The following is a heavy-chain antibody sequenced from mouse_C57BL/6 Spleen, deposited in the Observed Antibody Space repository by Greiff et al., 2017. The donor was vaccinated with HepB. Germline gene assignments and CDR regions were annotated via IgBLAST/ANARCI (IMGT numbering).Heavy chain of an antibody. CDR1: GFTFSDYY. CDR3: ARSGYGSSYWYFDV. V-gene: IGHV5-12*01. D-gene: IGHD1-1*01. J-gene: IGHJ1*03. CDR2: ISNGGGST. Sequence: EVMLVESGGGLVQPGGSLKLSCAASGFTFSDYYMYWVRQTPEKRLEWVAYISNGGGSTYYPDTVKGRFTISRDNAKNTLYLQMSRLKSEDTAMYYCARSGYGSSYWYFDVWGTGTTVTVSS.